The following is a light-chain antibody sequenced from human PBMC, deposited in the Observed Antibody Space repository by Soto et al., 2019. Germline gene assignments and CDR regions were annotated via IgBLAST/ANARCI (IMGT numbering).Light chain of an antibody. CDR1: QDIRSD. CDR3: LQDNKYPLT. V-gene: IGKV1-6*01. Sequence: IQMTQFPSSLSASVGDRVTITCRASQDIRSDLGWYQQRPGKAPQLLIYATSSLQSGVPSRFSGSGSGTDFTLTITSLQPEDFATYHCLQDNKYPLTFGGGTKVDIK. J-gene: IGKJ4*01. CDR2: ATS.